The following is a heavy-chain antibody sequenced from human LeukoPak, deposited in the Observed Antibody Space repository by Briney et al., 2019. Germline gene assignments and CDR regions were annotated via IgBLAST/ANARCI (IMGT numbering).Heavy chain of an antibody. D-gene: IGHD3-22*01. Sequence: SETLSLTCAVYGGSFSAYYWSWIRQPPGKGLEWIGEINHSGSTNYNPSLKSRITISVDTSKNQFSLKLSSVTAADTAVYYCARGRVYYDSSGYLGAFDIWGQGTMVTVSS. V-gene: IGHV4-34*01. CDR2: INHSGST. CDR3: ARGRVYYDSSGYLGAFDI. J-gene: IGHJ3*02. CDR1: GGSFSAYY.